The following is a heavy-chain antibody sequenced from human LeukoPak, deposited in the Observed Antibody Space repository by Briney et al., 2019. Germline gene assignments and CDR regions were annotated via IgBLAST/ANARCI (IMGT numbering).Heavy chain of an antibody. D-gene: IGHD1-26*01. CDR3: ASWELLRPGLDY. Sequence: SVKVSCKASGYTFTSYGISWVRQAPGQGLEWMGGIIPIFGTANYAQKFQGRVTITADKSTSTAYMELSSLRSEDTAVYYCASWELLRPGLDYWGQGTLVTVSS. CDR2: IIPIFGTA. V-gene: IGHV1-69*06. CDR1: GYTFTSYG. J-gene: IGHJ4*02.